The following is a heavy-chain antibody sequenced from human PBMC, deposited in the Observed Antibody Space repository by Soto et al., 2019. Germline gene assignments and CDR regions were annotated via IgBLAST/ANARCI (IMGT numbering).Heavy chain of an antibody. D-gene: IGHD3-22*01. V-gene: IGHV3-48*03. J-gene: IGHJ4*02. CDR1: GFTFSSYE. CDR3: AREDSYYYDSSGYYGH. CDR2: ISSSGSTI. Sequence: EVQLVESGGGLVQPGGSLRLSCAASGFTFSSYEMNWVRQAPGKGLEWVSYISSSGSTIYYADSVKGRFTISRDNAKNSLDLQMNSLRAEDTAVYYCAREDSYYYDSSGYYGHWGQGTLVTVSS.